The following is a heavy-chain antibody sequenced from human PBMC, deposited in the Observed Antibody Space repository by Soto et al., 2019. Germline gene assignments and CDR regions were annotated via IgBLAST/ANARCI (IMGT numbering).Heavy chain of an antibody. V-gene: IGHV1-3*01. Sequence: VSAKVSCKASGYTFTSYAMHWVRRAPGQRLEWMGWINAGNGNTKYSQKFQGRVTITRDTSASTAYMELSSLRSEDTAVYYCARGYDFWSGPQDPWGQGTLVTVSS. CDR1: GYTFTSYA. J-gene: IGHJ5*02. CDR3: ARGYDFWSGPQDP. CDR2: INAGNGNT. D-gene: IGHD3-3*01.